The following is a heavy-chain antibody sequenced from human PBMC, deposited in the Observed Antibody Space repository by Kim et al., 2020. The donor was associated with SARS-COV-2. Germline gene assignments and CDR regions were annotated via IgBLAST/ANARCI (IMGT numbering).Heavy chain of an antibody. CDR3: ARDSRWGVNYYYGMDV. CDR1: GYTFTSYA. D-gene: IGHD3-16*01. Sequence: ASVKVSCKASGYTFTSYAMHWVRQAPGQRLEWMGWINAGNGNTKYSQKFQGRVTITRDTSASTAYMELSSLRSEDTAVYFCARDSRWGVNYYYGMDVWGQGTKVTVSS. CDR2: INAGNGNT. V-gene: IGHV1-3*01. J-gene: IGHJ6*02.